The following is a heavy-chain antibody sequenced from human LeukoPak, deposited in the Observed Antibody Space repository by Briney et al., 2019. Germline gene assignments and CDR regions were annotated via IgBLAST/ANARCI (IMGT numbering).Heavy chain of an antibody. CDR1: GFTFTSHG. D-gene: IGHD3-10*01. Sequence: GGSLRLSCAASGFTFTSHGMHWVRQAPGKGLEWVAHIRYDGSNKYYADSVKGRFTISRDDSKKMLYLQMNSLRPEDTAVYYCARGRRSGGITMIRGVKDRGWFDFWGRGTLVTVSS. J-gene: IGHJ5*01. V-gene: IGHV3-30*02. CDR2: IRYDGSNK. CDR3: ARGRRSGGITMIRGVKDRGWFDF.